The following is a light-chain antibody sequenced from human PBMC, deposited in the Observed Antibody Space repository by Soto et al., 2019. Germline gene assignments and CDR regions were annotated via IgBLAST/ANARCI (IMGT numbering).Light chain of an antibody. CDR3: QQYNEWPET. CDR1: QSVSSSY. V-gene: IGKV3D-15*01. CDR2: GAS. J-gene: IGKJ1*01. Sequence: EILLTQSPGTLSLSPGERATLSCRASQSVSSSYLAWYQQRLGQAPRLLIYGASSRATGIPARFSGSGSATEFTLTINNLQSRDSAVYYCQQYNEWPETFGPGTKVDIK.